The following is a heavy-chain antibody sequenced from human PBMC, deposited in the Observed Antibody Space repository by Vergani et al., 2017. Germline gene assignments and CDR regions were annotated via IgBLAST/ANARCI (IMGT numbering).Heavy chain of an antibody. V-gene: IGHV3-21*01. J-gene: IGHJ4*02. D-gene: IGHD3-22*01. CDR3: ARDRFNYYDTCFDY. CDR2: ISSSSSYI. CDR1: GFTFSSYS. Sequence: EVQLVESGGGLVKPGGSLRLSCAASGFTFSSYSMNWVRQAPGKGLEWVSSISSSSSYIYYADSVKGRFTISRDNAKNSLYLQMNSLRAEDTAVYYCARDRFNYYDTCFDYWGQGTLVTVSS.